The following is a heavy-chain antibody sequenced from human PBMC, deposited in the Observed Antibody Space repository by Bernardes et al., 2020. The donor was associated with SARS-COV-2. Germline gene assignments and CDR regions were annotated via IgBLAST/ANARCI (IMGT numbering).Heavy chain of an antibody. CDR2: IYYSGST. Sequence: SETLSLTCTVSGGSISSYYWSWIRQPPGKGLEWIGYIYYSGSTNYNPSLKSRVTISVDTSKNQFSLKLSSVTAADTAGYYCARHPSRGSGFDYWGQGTPVTVSS. V-gene: IGHV4-59*08. J-gene: IGHJ4*02. CDR1: GGSISSYY. CDR3: ARHPSRGSGFDY. D-gene: IGHD2-15*01.